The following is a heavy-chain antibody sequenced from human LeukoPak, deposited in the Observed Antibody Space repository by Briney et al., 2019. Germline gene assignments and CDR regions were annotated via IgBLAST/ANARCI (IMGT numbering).Heavy chain of an antibody. V-gene: IGHV3-48*03. Sequence: PGGSLRLSCAASGFTFSSYEMNWVRQAPGKGLEWVSYISSSGSTIYYADSVKGRFTISRDNAKNSLYLQMNSLRAEDTAVYYCARGEVEITVYWGQGTLVTVSS. CDR2: ISSSGSTI. D-gene: IGHD5-24*01. CDR3: ARGEVEITVY. CDR1: GFTFSSYE. J-gene: IGHJ4*02.